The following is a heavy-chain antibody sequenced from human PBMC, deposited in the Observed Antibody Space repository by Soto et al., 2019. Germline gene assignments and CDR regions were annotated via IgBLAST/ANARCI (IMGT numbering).Heavy chain of an antibody. Sequence: EVQLVESGGGLVKPGGSLRLSCAASGFTFSNYNINWVRQAPGKGLEWVSSIGTSSSYIYYADSVKGRFTISRDNAKNSLYLEMNRLRAEDTAVYYCARVQAVAALYGSDVWGQGTTVTVSS. D-gene: IGHD6-19*01. CDR3: ARVQAVAALYGSDV. J-gene: IGHJ6*02. CDR2: IGTSSSYI. V-gene: IGHV3-21*01. CDR1: GFTFSNYN.